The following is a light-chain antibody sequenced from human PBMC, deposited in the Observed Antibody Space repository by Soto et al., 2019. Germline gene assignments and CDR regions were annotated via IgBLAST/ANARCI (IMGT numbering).Light chain of an antibody. Sequence: DIQMTQSPSPLSASVGDRVTISCRANQSISNHLNWYQQKPGKAPNLLIYAASSLQSGVPSRFSGSGSGTDFTLTISSLQREDFATYYCQQSYSSWWTFGQGTKVEIK. CDR1: QSISNH. CDR2: AAS. J-gene: IGKJ1*01. V-gene: IGKV1-39*01. CDR3: QQSYSSWWT.